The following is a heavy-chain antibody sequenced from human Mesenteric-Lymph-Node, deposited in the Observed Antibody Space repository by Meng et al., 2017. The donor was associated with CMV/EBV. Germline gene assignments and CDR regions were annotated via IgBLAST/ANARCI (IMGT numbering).Heavy chain of an antibody. J-gene: IGHJ4*02. CDR3: ARHGYSGYDYFE. V-gene: IGHV5-10-1*01. D-gene: IGHD5-12*01. CDR1: GYSFGTYW. Sequence: CKATGYSFGTYWISWVRQMPVKGLEWMGKNDPSDSYTNYDPSFQGHVAISIDKSINPAYLQWSSLKASDTAMYYCARHGYSGYDYFEWGQGTLVTVSS. CDR2: NDPSDSYT.